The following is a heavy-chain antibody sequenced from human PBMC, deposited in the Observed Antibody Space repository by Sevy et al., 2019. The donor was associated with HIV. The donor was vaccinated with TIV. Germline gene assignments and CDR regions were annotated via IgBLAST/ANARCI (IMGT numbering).Heavy chain of an antibody. D-gene: IGHD3-3*01. J-gene: IGHJ4*02. CDR3: ARGVRARVLRFLEWLFDY. CDR1: GFTFSSYE. V-gene: IGHV3-48*03. Sequence: GGSLRLSCAASGFTFSSYEMNWVRQAPGKGREGVSYISSSGSTIYYADSVKGRFTISRDNARNSLYLQMNSLRAEDTAVYYCARGVRARVLRFLEWLFDYWGQGTLVTVSS. CDR2: ISSSGSTI.